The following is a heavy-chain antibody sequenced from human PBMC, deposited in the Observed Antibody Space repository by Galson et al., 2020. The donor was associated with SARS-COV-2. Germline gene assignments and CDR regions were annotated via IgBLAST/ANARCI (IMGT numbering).Heavy chain of an antibody. CDR2: ISPSGSNT. CDR3: ARDVHLDYFDY. Sequence: ASVKVSGKTSGYTFTNHFMHWVRQAPGQGLEWMGIISPSGSNTSYAQKFQGRVTMTTDTSTGTVFMELRSLRSDDSAKYYCARDVHLDYFDYWGQGTLVTVSS. CDR1: GYTFTNHF. J-gene: IGHJ4*02. D-gene: IGHD1-1*01. V-gene: IGHV1-46*01.